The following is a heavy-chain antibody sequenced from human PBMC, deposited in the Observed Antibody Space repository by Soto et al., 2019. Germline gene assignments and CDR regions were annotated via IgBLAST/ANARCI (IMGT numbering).Heavy chain of an antibody. CDR1: GYTFTSYG. Sequence: QVQLVQSGAEVKKPGASVKVSCKASGYTFTSYGISRVRQAPGQGLEWMGWISAYNGNTNYAQKLQGRVTMTTDTSTSTAYMELRSLRSDDTAVYYCAREPQSELWYYYYGMDVWGQGTTVTVSS. J-gene: IGHJ6*02. CDR3: AREPQSELWYYYYGMDV. D-gene: IGHD1-7*01. CDR2: ISAYNGNT. V-gene: IGHV1-18*01.